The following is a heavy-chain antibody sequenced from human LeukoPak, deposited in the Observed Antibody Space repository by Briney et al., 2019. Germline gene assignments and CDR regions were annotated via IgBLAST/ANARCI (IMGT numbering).Heavy chain of an antibody. Sequence: SETLSLTCTVSGGSISSYYWSWIRQPPGKGLEWIGYIYYSGSTNYNPSLKSRVTISVDTSKNQFSLKLGSVTAADTAVYYCARGRGASPYYDFWSGYYSGLFDYWGQGTLVTVSS. CDR1: GGSISSYY. D-gene: IGHD3-3*01. CDR3: ARGRGASPYYDFWSGYYSGLFDY. V-gene: IGHV4-59*01. CDR2: IYYSGST. J-gene: IGHJ4*02.